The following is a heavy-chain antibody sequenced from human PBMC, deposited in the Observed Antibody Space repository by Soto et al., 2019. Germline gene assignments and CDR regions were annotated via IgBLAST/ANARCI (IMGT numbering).Heavy chain of an antibody. D-gene: IGHD2-15*01. Sequence: QVQLVQSGAEVKKPGSSVKVSCKASGGTFSSYAISWVRQAPGQGLEWMGGIIPIFGRAKYEQKIQGRGTITADESTRPAYMEVSSLRSEDTDLYYCARHRGDCSGGSCYPLYYYYYGMDVWGQGTTVTVSS. CDR3: ARHRGDCSGGSCYPLYYYYYGMDV. V-gene: IGHV1-69*01. CDR2: IIPIFGRA. CDR1: GGTFSSYA. J-gene: IGHJ6*02.